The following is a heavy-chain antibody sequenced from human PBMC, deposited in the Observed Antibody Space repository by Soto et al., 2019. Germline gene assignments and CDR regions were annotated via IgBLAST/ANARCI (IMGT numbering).Heavy chain of an antibody. CDR1: GDSISGVNW. J-gene: IGHJ5*02. Sequence: SSETLSLTCTVSGDSISGVNWWSWVRQSPGKGLEYIGEISHTGHTTYHPSLQSRATISKDESKNQFSLNLTSVTAADTAVYYCARETYGDYVGYFDPWGQG. V-gene: IGHV4-4*02. CDR3: ARETYGDYVGYFDP. D-gene: IGHD4-17*01. CDR2: ISHTGHT.